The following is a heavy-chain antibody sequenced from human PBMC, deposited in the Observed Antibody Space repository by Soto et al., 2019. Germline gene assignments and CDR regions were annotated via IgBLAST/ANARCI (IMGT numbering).Heavy chain of an antibody. V-gene: IGHV3-7*01. CDR1: GFTFSNYW. J-gene: IGHJ4*02. Sequence: GGSLRLYCAASGFTFSNYWMSWVRQAPGKGLEWVAKISQDGGVKNYVDSVRGRFTISRDNAKNSLYLQMNSLRADDTAMYYCVRTEVWGQGALVTVSS. CDR2: ISQDGGVK. CDR3: VRTEV.